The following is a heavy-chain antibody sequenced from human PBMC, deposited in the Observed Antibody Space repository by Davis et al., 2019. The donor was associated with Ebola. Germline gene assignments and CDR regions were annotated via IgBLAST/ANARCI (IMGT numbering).Heavy chain of an antibody. J-gene: IGHJ4*02. Sequence: SVKVSCKASGGTFSSYAISWVRQAPGQGLEWMGRIIPILGIANYAQKLQGRVTMTTDTSTSTAYMELRSLRSDDTAVYYCARWDIVVVPAAIFFDYWGQGTLVTVSS. CDR3: ARWDIVVVPAAIFFDY. CDR2: IIPILGIA. V-gene: IGHV1-69*04. D-gene: IGHD2-2*02. CDR1: GGTFSSYA.